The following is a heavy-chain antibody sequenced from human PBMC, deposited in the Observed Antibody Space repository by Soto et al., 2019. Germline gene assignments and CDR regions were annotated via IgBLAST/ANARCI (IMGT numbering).Heavy chain of an antibody. CDR2: INHSGST. J-gene: IGHJ6*02. CDR1: GGSFSCYY. V-gene: IGHV4-34*01. Sequence: PSETLSLTCAVYGGSFSCYYWIWIRQPPGKGLEWIGEINHSGSTNYNPSLKSRVTISVDTSKNQFSLKLSSVTAADTAVYYCARVRITMVRGVVYYYYGMDVWGQGTTVTVSS. CDR3: ARVRITMVRGVVYYYYGMDV. D-gene: IGHD3-10*01.